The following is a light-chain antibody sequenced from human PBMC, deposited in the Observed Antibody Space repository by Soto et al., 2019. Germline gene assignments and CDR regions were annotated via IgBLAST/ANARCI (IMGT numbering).Light chain of an antibody. J-gene: IGKJ1*01. V-gene: IGKV3-20*01. Sequence: EIVLTQSPGTLSLSPGERATLSCRASQSVSSSYLAWYQQKPGQAPRLLIYGASSRATGIPDRLSGSGSGTDFTITISSLEPEDFAVYYCQQYGRSPPTFGQGTKVEIK. CDR2: GAS. CDR3: QQYGRSPPT. CDR1: QSVSSSY.